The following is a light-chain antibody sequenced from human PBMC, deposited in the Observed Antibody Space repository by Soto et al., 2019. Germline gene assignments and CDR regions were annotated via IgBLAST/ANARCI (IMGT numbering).Light chain of an antibody. Sequence: QSVLTQPPSASGTPGQRVTISCSGSSSNIGSNYVYWYQQLPGTAPKLLIYRNNQRPSGVPDRFSGSKSGTSASLAISGLRSEDEADYYCAAWDDSLSGPVFGGGIKPTVL. CDR1: SSNIGSNY. CDR2: RNN. CDR3: AAWDDSLSGPV. V-gene: IGLV1-47*01. J-gene: IGLJ2*01.